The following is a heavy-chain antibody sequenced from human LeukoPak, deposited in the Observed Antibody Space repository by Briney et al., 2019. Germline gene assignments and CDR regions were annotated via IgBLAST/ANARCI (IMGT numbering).Heavy chain of an antibody. CDR1: GFTFTYYD. CDR2: ISGSSAI. CDR3: ARDWDY. J-gene: IGHJ4*02. Sequence: PGGSLRLSCAASGFTFTYYDMNWVRQAPGKGLEWVSHISGSSAIYYADSVKGRFTISRDNAKNTLYLQMSSLRAEDTAVYYCARDWDYWGQGTLVTVSS. V-gene: IGHV3-69-1*01.